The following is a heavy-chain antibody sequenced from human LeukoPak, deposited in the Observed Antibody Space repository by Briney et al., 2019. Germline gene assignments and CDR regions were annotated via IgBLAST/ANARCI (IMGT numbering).Heavy chain of an antibody. V-gene: IGHV3-23*01. CDR2: ISGGDVGT. J-gene: IGHJ5*02. CDR3: AKERSGVVAAASNS. D-gene: IGHD2-2*01. Sequence: GGSLRLSCAASGFIFSDYAMSWVRQAPGKGLKWVSAISGGDVGTFYADSVRGRFTTSRDNSNNTLYLQMNSLRAEDTAVYYCAKERSGVVAAASNSWGRGTLVTVSS. CDR1: GFIFSDYA.